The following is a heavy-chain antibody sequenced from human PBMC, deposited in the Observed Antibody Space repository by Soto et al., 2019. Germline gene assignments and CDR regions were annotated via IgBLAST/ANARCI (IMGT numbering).Heavy chain of an antibody. D-gene: IGHD2-2*01. CDR3: ARDYLSSKLSLSYFDF. V-gene: IGHV1-46*01. CDR2: INPSGGSA. CDR1: GYSFISHY. Sequence: QVPLVQSGAEVTRPGASVKVSCKASGYSFISHYIHWVRQAPCQGLEWMGFINPSGGSATLAQKFQGRVTMAGDTPTSTVYMELTILRSEDASVYYCARDYLSSKLSLSYFDFWGQGTLVTVSS. J-gene: IGHJ4*02.